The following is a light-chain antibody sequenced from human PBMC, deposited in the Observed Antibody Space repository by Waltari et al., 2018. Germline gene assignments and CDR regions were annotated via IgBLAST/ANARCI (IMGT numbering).Light chain of an antibody. Sequence: DIQMTQSPSSLSASVGDRVTITCRASQCISRWLAWYQQKPGKAPELLIYKASSLQSGVPSRFSGGGSGADFTLIINSLQPEDFATYYCQQYSSAPTTFGGGTKVEIK. V-gene: IGKV1-5*03. J-gene: IGKJ4*01. CDR2: KAS. CDR3: QQYSSAPTT. CDR1: QCISRW.